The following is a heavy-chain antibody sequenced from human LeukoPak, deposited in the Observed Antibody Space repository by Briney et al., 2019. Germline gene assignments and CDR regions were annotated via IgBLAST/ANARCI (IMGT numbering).Heavy chain of an antibody. V-gene: IGHV1-2*02. D-gene: IGHD5-18*01. CDR2: INPNSGGT. J-gene: IGHJ6*03. CDR3: ASTLLGYSYGFYYYYYMDV. Sequence: ASVKVSCKASGYSFTGYYMHWVRQAPGQGLEWMGWINPNSGGTNYAQKFQGRVTMTRDTSISTAYMELSRLRSDDTAVYYCASTLLGYSYGFYYYYYMDVWGKGTTVTVSS. CDR1: GYSFTGYY.